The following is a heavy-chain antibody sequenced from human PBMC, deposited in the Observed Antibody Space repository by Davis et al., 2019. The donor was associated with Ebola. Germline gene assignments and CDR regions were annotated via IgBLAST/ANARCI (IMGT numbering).Heavy chain of an antibody. V-gene: IGHV4-59*01. J-gene: IGHJ4*02. Sequence: MPSETLSLTCTVSGGSISSYYWSWIRQPPGKGLEWIGYIYYSGSTNYNPSLKSLVTISVDTSKNQFSLKLSSVTAADTAVYYCARYPYPTGFDYWGQGTLVTVSS. CDR1: GGSISSYY. D-gene: IGHD4-17*01. CDR3: ARYPYPTGFDY. CDR2: IYYSGST.